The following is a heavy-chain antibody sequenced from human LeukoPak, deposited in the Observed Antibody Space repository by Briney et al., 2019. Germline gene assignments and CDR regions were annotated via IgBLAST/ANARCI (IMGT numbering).Heavy chain of an antibody. Sequence: GRSLRVSCAASGFTFSSYGMHWVRQAPGNGLEWVAVISYDGSNKYYADSVKDRFTISRDTSKNTLYLQMNSLRAEDTAIYYCAKSGSFITSEDYFDYWGQGTLVTVSS. CDR1: GFTFSSYG. D-gene: IGHD1-26*01. J-gene: IGHJ4*02. V-gene: IGHV3-30*18. CDR3: AKSGSFITSEDYFDY. CDR2: ISYDGSNK.